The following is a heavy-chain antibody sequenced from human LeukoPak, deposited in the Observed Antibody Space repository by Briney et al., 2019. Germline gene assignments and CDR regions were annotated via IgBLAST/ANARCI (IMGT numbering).Heavy chain of an antibody. Sequence: RTGGSLRLSCVASGFTFSNYAMTWVRQAPGKGLEWASVISGSSSVTSYADSVKGRFTISRDNSKNTLYLQMNSLRDGDTATYYCAKDRATSVARVYDYWGQGTLVTVSS. CDR2: ISGSSSVT. V-gene: IGHV3-23*01. CDR1: GFTFSNYA. J-gene: IGHJ4*02. CDR3: AKDRATSVARVYDY. D-gene: IGHD2-21*01.